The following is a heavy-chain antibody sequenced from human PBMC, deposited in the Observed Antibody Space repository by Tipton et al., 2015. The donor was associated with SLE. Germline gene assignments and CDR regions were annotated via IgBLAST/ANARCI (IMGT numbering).Heavy chain of an antibody. Sequence: TLSLTCAVYGGSFNGYYWSWIRQPPGKGLEWIGEINHSGSTNYNPSLKSRVAISVDTSKNQFSLKLSSVTAADTAVYYCARYHPVLRFLEWYAFDIWGQGTMVTVSS. CDR1: GGSFNGYY. CDR3: ARYHPVLRFLEWYAFDI. V-gene: IGHV4-34*01. J-gene: IGHJ3*02. CDR2: INHSGST. D-gene: IGHD3-3*01.